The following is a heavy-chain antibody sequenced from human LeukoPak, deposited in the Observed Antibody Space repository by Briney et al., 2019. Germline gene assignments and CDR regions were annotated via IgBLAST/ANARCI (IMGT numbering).Heavy chain of an antibody. CDR1: GFTFSSYG. CDR2: ISYDGSNK. D-gene: IGHD6-13*01. Sequence: GSLRLSCAASGFTFSSYGMHWVRQAPGKGLEWVAVISYDGSNKYYADSVKGRFTISRDNSKNTLYLQMNRLRAEDTAVYYCAKDLGYSSKWGQGTLVTVSS. V-gene: IGHV3-30*18. CDR3: AKDLGYSSK. J-gene: IGHJ4*02.